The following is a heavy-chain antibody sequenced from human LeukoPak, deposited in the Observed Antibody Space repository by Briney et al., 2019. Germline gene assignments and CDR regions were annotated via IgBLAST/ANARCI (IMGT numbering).Heavy chain of an antibody. V-gene: IGHV5-51*01. J-gene: IGHJ3*02. Sequence: PGESLKISCKSSGYRFTNYWIGWVRQMPGKGLEWMGIINPGDSDPRYSPPFQGQVTISDDKSISTAYLQWSSLKASDTAMYYCARSSYESGTSGGRSAFDIWGQGTMVTVTS. CDR3: ARSSYESGTSGGRSAFDI. D-gene: IGHD1-7*01. CDR2: INPGDSDP. CDR1: GYRFTNYW.